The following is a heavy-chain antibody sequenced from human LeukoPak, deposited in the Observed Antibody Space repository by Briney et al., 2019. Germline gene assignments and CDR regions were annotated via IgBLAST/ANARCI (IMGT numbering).Heavy chain of an antibody. V-gene: IGHV3-30*18. D-gene: IGHD1/OR15-1a*01. Sequence: GGSLRLSCAASGFTFSSYGMHWVRQAPGKGLEWVAVISYDGSNNYYADSVKGRFTISRDNSKNTLYLQMNSLRAEDTAVYYCAKDLLPTKQRYGMDVWGQGTTVTVSS. J-gene: IGHJ6*02. CDR3: AKDLLPTKQRYGMDV. CDR2: ISYDGSNN. CDR1: GFTFSSYG.